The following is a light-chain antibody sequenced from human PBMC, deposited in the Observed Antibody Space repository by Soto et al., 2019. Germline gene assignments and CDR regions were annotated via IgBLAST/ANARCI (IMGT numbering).Light chain of an antibody. CDR1: QSVSTRY. J-gene: IGKJ2*01. V-gene: IGKV3-20*01. CDR3: QQFGSSPLAFT. Sequence: ESMLTQSPGTLSLSPGERATLSCRASQSVSTRYLAWYQQKPGQAPRLLIYGASIRAAGITDRFSGSGSGTDFTLTISSLEPEDFAVYYCQQFGSSPLAFTFGQGTQLEI. CDR2: GAS.